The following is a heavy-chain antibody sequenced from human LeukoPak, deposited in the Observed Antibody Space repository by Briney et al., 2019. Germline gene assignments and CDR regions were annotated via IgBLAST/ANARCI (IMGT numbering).Heavy chain of an antibody. J-gene: IGHJ4*02. CDR3: ARDQGPRGTFDY. CDR1: GFTFSSYA. V-gene: IGHV3-30-3*01. CDR2: ISYDGSNK. Sequence: GGSLRLSCAASGFTFSSYAMHWVRQAPGKGLEWVAVISYDGSNKYYADSVKGRFTISRDNSKNTLYLQMNSLRAEDTAVYYCARDQGPRGTFDYWGQGTLVTVSP.